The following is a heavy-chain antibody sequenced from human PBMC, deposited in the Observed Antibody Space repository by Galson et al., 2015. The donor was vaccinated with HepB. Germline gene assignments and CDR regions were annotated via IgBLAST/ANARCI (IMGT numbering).Heavy chain of an antibody. CDR2: LSADGRRT. V-gene: IGHV3-64D*06. CDR1: GFTFNTYA. CDR3: VRLGHLSTYTVDY. D-gene: IGHD3-16*02. J-gene: IGHJ4*02. Sequence: SLRLSCAACGFTFNTYAMHWARQAPGKGLEYVSALSADGRRTYYADSVKGRFTISRDNSDNTLYLQMSSLRPEDTAVYYCVRLGHLSTYTVDYWGQGTLVTVSS.